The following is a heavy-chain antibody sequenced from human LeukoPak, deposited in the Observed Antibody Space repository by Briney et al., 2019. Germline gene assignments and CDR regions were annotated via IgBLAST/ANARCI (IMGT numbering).Heavy chain of an antibody. Sequence: GGSLRLSCAASGFSISNYWLSWVRQAPGKGLEWVANIKQDGTETYYVGSVKGRFIVSRDNAKNSLYLQMNSLRAEDTAVYYCARVYDVWSGYYRDYWGQGTLVTVSS. J-gene: IGHJ4*02. CDR1: GFSISNYW. V-gene: IGHV3-7*04. CDR3: ARVYDVWSGYYRDY. D-gene: IGHD3-3*01. CDR2: IKQDGTET.